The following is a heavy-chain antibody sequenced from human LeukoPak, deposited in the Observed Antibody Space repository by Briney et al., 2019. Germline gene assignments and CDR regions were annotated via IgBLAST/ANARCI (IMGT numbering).Heavy chain of an antibody. CDR1: GYSISSGYY. CDR3: ATHTAYSSGWYDY. V-gene: IGHV4-38-2*02. J-gene: IGHJ4*02. D-gene: IGHD6-19*01. CDR2: IYHSGST. Sequence: PSETLSLTCTVSGYSISSGYYWGWIRQPPGKGLEWIGSIYHSGSTYYNPSLKSRVTISVDTSKNQFSLKLTSVTAADTAVYYCATHTAYSSGWYDYWGQGTLVTVSS.